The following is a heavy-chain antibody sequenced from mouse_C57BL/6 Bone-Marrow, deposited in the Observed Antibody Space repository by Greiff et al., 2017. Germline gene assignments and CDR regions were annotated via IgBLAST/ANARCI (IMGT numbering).Heavy chain of an antibody. D-gene: IGHD2-5*01. CDR1: GFTFSSYA. Sequence: EVHLVESGGGLVKPGGSLKLSCAASGFTFSSYAMSWVRQTPDKRLEWVATISDGGSYTYYPDNVKGRFTISRDNAKNNLYLQMSHLKSEDTAMYYCAREIVTRYYDVWGTGTTVTVSS. CDR2: ISDGGSYT. J-gene: IGHJ1*03. V-gene: IGHV5-4*01. CDR3: AREIVTRYYDV.